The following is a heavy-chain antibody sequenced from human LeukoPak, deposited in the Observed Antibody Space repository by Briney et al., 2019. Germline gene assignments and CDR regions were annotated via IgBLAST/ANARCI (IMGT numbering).Heavy chain of an antibody. CDR2: INPSGGST. J-gene: IGHJ4*02. CDR1: GYTFTGYY. D-gene: IGHD5-18*01. CDR3: AREVDTAMAYYYFDY. V-gene: IGHV1-46*01. Sequence: ASVKVSCKASGYTFTGYYMHWVRQAPGQGLEWMGIINPSGGSTSYAQKFQGRVTMTRDTSTSTVYMELSSLRSEDTAVYYCAREVDTAMAYYYFDYWGQGTLVTVSS.